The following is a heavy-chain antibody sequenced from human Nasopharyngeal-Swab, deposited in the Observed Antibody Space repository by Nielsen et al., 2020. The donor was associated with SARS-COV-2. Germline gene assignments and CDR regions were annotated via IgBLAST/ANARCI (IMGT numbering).Heavy chain of an antibody. CDR2: IKQDGSEK. CDR1: GFTFSSYA. Sequence: GGSLRLSCAASGFTFSSYATSWVRQAPGKGLEWVANIKQDGSEKYYVDSVKGRFTISRDNAKNSLYLQMNSLRAEDTAVYYCARSHRDYYDSSGSDDYWGQGTLVTVSS. CDR3: ARSHRDYYDSSGSDDY. D-gene: IGHD3-22*01. V-gene: IGHV3-7*03. J-gene: IGHJ4*02.